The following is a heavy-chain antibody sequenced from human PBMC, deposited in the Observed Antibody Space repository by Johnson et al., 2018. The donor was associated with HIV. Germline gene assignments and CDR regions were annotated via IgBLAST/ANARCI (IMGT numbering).Heavy chain of an antibody. V-gene: IGHV3-7*02. CDR2: IKQDGSNE. Sequence: VQLVESGGGVVRPGGSLRLSCAASGFTFSSYWISWVRQAPGKGLEWVANIKQDGSNEYYADSVKGRFTISRDNSKNTVYLEMNSLRAEDTAVYYCAKGGIDAFDIWGQGTMVTVSS. J-gene: IGHJ3*02. CDR3: AKGGIDAFDI. D-gene: IGHD6-25*01. CDR1: GFTFSSYW.